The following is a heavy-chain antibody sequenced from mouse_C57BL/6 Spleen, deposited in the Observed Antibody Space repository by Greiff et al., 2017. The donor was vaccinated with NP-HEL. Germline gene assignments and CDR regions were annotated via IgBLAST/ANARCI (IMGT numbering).Heavy chain of an antibody. V-gene: IGHV1-52*01. CDR2: IDPSDSET. CDR1: GYTFTSYW. Sequence: QVQLQQPGAELVRPGSSVKLSCKASGYTFTSYWMHWVKQRPIQGLEWIGNIDPSDSETHYNQKFKDKATLTVDKSSSTAYMQLSSLTSEDSAVYYCAREGKYDYDGYAMDYWGQGTSVTVSS. J-gene: IGHJ4*01. D-gene: IGHD2-4*01. CDR3: AREGKYDYDGYAMDY.